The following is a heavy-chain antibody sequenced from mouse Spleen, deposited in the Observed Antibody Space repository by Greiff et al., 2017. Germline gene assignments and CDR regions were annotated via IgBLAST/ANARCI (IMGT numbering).Heavy chain of an antibody. Sequence: VQLKQSGPELVKPGASVKISCKASGYSFTDYYMNWVKQSPGKGLEWIGVIYPDYGTTSYNEKFKGKATLTVDQSSSTAYMQLNSLTSEDSAVYYCDSPYERYDGYAMDYWGQGTTVTVSS. J-gene: IGHJ4*01. CDR1: GYSFTDYY. V-gene: IGHV1-39*01. CDR3: DSPYERYDGYAMDY. D-gene: IGHD2-14*01. CDR2: IYPDYGTT.